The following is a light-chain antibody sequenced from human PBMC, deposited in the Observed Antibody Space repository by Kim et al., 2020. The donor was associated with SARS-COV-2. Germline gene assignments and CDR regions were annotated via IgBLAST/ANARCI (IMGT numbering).Light chain of an antibody. Sequence: SASVGDRVTITCRASHTAYLWVAWYQQKPGKAPKLLIYKASTLESGVPSRFSGGGSGTEFTLTITSLQPDDFATYFCQQYYNSWTFGQGTKVEIK. V-gene: IGKV1-5*03. CDR3: QQYYNSWT. CDR1: HTAYLW. J-gene: IGKJ1*01. CDR2: KAS.